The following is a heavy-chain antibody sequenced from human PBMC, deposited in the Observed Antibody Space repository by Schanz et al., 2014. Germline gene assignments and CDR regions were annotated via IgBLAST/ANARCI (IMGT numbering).Heavy chain of an antibody. CDR2: ISSSSNYY. D-gene: IGHD2-8*01. CDR3: AREYASTWFESNVMAGRIDN. J-gene: IGHJ4*02. Sequence: EVQLVESGGGLVKSGGSLRLSCATSGFIFTSYSMHWVRQAPGKGLEWVSSISSSSNYYYYADSVKGRFTISRDAAKDSLFLQMTSLRSDDTAVYFCAREYASTWFESNVMAGRIDNWGQGTLVTGSS. V-gene: IGHV3-21*01. CDR1: GFIFTSYS.